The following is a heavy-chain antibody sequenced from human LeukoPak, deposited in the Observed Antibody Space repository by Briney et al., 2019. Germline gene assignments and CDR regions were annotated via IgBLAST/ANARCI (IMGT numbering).Heavy chain of an antibody. J-gene: IGHJ6*02. CDR2: ISYDGSNK. V-gene: IGHV3-30-3*01. CDR3: ARVRAYYYYGMDV. Sequence: GGSLRLSCAASGFTFSSYAMHWVRQAPGKGLEWVAVISYDGSNKYYADSVKGRFTISRDNSKNTLYLQMNSLRAEDTAVYYCARVRAYYYYGMDVWGQGTTVTVSS. CDR1: GFTFSSYA.